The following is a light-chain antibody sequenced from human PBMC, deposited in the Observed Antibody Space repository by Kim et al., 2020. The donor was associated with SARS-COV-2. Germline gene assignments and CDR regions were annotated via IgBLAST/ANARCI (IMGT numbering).Light chain of an antibody. CDR2: GAS. Sequence: PGERAILSCRASQSVTSSYLAWYQHKPGQSPRLLIHGASSRATGVPDRFRGGGSGTDFTLTITRLEPEDFAVYYCQQYGPSPTTFGQGTRLEIK. CDR1: QSVTSSY. CDR3: QQYGPSPTT. V-gene: IGKV3-20*01. J-gene: IGKJ5*01.